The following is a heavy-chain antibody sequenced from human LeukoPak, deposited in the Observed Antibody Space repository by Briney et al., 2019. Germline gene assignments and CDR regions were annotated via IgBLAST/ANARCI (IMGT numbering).Heavy chain of an antibody. D-gene: IGHD3-22*01. Sequence: KPSETLSLTCAVSDYSISSGDYWGWIRQPPGKGLEWIGSVYHSGSTHYSPSLKSRVTISVDTSKNQFSLKLSSVTAADTAVYYCARNDSSGYIYNWGAGTLVTVSS. CDR2: VYHSGST. CDR1: DYSISSGDY. V-gene: IGHV4-38-2*01. J-gene: IGHJ4*02. CDR3: ARNDSSGYIYN.